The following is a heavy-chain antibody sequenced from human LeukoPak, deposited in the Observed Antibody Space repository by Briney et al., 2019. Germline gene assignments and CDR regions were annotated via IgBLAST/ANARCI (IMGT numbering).Heavy chain of an antibody. J-gene: IGHJ5*02. CDR3: ARDGEAYCSGGSCLPRAWFDP. D-gene: IGHD2-15*01. CDR1: GYTFTSYG. CDR2: ISAYNGNT. V-gene: IGHV1-18*01. Sequence: ASVKVSCKASGYTFTSYGISWVRQAPGQGLEWMGWISAYNGNTNYAQKLQGRVTMTTDTSTSTAYMELRSLRSDDTAVYYCARDGEAYCSGGSCLPRAWFDPWGQGTLATVSS.